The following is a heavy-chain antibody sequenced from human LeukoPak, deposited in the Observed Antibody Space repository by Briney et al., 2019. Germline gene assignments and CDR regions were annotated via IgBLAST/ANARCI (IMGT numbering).Heavy chain of an antibody. CDR3: AKDYRPHDFWSGLVDY. CDR2: ISYDGSNK. CDR1: GFTFSNYG. V-gene: IGHV3-30*18. Sequence: PTGGSLRLSCAASGFTFSNYGMHWVRQAPGKGLEWVTLISYDGSNKYYADSVKGRFTISRDNSKNTLYLQMNSLRAEDTAVYYCAKDYRPHDFWSGLVDYWGQGTLVTVSS. J-gene: IGHJ4*02. D-gene: IGHD3-3*01.